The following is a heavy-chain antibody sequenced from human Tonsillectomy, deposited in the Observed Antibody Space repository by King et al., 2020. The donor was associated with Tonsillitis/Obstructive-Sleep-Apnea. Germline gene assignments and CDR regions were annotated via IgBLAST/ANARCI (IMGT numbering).Heavy chain of an antibody. CDR2: ISWDGGYT. CDR1: GFTFDDYA. D-gene: IGHD5-12*01. V-gene: IGHV3-43*01. CDR3: AKDFGGNIVATNYFDY. Sequence: VQLVESGGVVVQPGGSLRLSCAASGFTFDDYAIHWVRQPPGKGLEWVSLISWDGGYTSYADSVKGRFTISRDNSKNSLYLQMNSLRTEDTALYYCAKDFGGNIVATNYFDYWGQGTLVTASS. J-gene: IGHJ4*02.